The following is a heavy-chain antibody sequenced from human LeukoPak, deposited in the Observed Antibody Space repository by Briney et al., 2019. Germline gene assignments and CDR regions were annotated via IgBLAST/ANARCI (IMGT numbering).Heavy chain of an antibody. CDR3: ARVRIAVAVSAFDI. Sequence: RGPLRLSCEASRFTCSSHCICWDCHTQGQGAECVANIKQDGSEKYYVDSVKGRFTISRDNAKNSLYLQMSILRAADTAVYYCARVRIAVAVSAFDIWGQGTMVTVSS. CDR2: IKQDGSEK. J-gene: IGHJ3*02. D-gene: IGHD6-19*01. V-gene: IGHV3-7*01. CDR1: RFTCSSHC.